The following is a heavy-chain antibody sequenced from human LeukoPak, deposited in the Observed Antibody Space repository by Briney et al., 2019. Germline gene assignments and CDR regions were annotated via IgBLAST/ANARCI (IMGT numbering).Heavy chain of an antibody. Sequence: SETLSLTCTVSGGSISSGGYYWSWIRQHPGKGLEWIGYIYYSGSTYYNPSLKSRVTISVDTSKNQFSLKLSSVTAADTAVYYCASTYYYDSSGYYVFDYWGQGTLVTVSS. J-gene: IGHJ4*02. CDR3: ASTYYYDSSGYYVFDY. V-gene: IGHV4-31*03. D-gene: IGHD3-22*01. CDR2: IYYSGST. CDR1: GGSISSGGYY.